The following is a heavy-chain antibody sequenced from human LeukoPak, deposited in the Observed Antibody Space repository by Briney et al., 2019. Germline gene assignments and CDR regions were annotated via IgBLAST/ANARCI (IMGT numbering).Heavy chain of an antibody. Sequence: GGSLRLSCATSGFTFSSYAMHWVRQAPGKGLEWVAVISYDGSNKYYADSVKGRFTISRDNSKNTLYLQMNSLRAEDTAVYYCARVRVATISSLDYWGQGTLVTVSS. CDR2: ISYDGSNK. D-gene: IGHD5-24*01. CDR1: GFTFSSYA. CDR3: ARVRVATISSLDY. V-gene: IGHV3-30-3*01. J-gene: IGHJ4*02.